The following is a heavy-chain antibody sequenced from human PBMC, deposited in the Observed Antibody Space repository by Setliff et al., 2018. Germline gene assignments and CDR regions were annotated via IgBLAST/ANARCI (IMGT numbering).Heavy chain of an antibody. CDR3: ASPRRDDLDSPFDAFDI. CDR1: GISISSGHY. CDR2: IYHKGRT. Sequence: SETLSLTCRIVSGISISSGHYWGWIRQPPGKGLEWIATIYHKGRTYYNPSLDSRVTISLDTSKNHFSLRLSSVTAADTAVYYCASPRRDDLDSPFDAFDIWGQGTKVTVSS. J-gene: IGHJ3*02. D-gene: IGHD3-3*01. V-gene: IGHV4-38-2*02.